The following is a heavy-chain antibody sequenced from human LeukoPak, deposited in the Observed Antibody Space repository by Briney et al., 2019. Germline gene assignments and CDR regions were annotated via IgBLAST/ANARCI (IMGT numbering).Heavy chain of an antibody. CDR2: VHLDGRT. D-gene: IGHD3-3*01. J-gene: IGHJ4*02. CDR3: AREGGFYRPLDY. V-gene: IGHV4-4*02. Sequence: SGTLSLTCGVSGGSVINTNWWTWVRQPPGRGLEWIGEVHLDGRTNYNPSLESRLTMSVDVSENQVSLKLTSVTAADTAVYYCAREGGFYRPLDYSGQGTLVTVSS. CDR1: GGSVINTNW.